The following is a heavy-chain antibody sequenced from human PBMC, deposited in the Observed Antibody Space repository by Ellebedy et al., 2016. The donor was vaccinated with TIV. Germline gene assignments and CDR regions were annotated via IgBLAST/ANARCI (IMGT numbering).Heavy chain of an antibody. V-gene: IGHV4-59*11. CDR1: GRPISSHF. D-gene: IGHD3-10*01. Sequence: MPSETLSLTCKVSGRPISSHFWSWIRQPPGKGLEWFGHIFFSGSTNYNPSLESRVSISIDTSKNQISLNLASVTAADTAVYYCARSGDWFDPWGQGTLVTVAS. J-gene: IGHJ5*02. CDR2: IFFSGST. CDR3: ARSGDWFDP.